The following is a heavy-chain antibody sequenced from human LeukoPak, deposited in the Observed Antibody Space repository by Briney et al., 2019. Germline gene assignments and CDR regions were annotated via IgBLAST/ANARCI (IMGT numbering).Heavy chain of an antibody. Sequence: SQTLSLTCTVSGGSISSGGYYWSWIRQHPGKGLGWIGYIYYSGSTYYNPSLKSRVTISVDTSKNQFSLKLSSVTAADTAVYYCASGGGYDSGSGYYYFDYWGQGTLVTVSS. V-gene: IGHV4-31*03. D-gene: IGHD3-22*01. CDR2: IYYSGST. CDR1: GGSISSGGYY. CDR3: ASGGGYDSGSGYYYFDY. J-gene: IGHJ4*02.